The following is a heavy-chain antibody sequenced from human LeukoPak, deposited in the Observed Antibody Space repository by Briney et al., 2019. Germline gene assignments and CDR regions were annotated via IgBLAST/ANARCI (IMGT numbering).Heavy chain of an antibody. J-gene: IGHJ4*02. V-gene: IGHV3-7*01. Sequence: GGSLRLSCAASGFTFGVTWMSWVRQAPGKGLEWVANINQDGSEKFYVDSVQGRFTISRDNARNSVYLQINSLSAEDTAVYYCATDAGYYRFDYWGQGTLVTVSS. CDR1: GFTFGVTW. D-gene: IGHD2-21*01. CDR2: INQDGSEK. CDR3: ATDAGYYRFDY.